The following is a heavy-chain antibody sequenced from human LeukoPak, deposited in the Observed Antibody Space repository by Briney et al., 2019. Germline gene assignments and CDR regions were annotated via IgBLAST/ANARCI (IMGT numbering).Heavy chain of an antibody. CDR3: ARVGDVAGHFDY. V-gene: IGHV1-69*13. CDR2: IIPIFGTA. Sequence: GASLKVSCKASGGTFSSYAISWVRQAPGQGLEWMGGIIPIFGTANYAQKSQGRVTTTAEESTSTAYMELSSLRSEDTAVYYCARVGDVAGHFDYWGQGTLVTVSS. CDR1: GGTFSSYA. D-gene: IGHD3-10*01. J-gene: IGHJ4*02.